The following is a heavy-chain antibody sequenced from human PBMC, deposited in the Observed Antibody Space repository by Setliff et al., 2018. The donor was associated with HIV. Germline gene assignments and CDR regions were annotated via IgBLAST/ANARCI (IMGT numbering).Heavy chain of an antibody. CDR2: ISSSSSTI. V-gene: IGHV3-48*01. D-gene: IGHD6-6*01. J-gene: IGHJ6*02. Sequence: GGSLRLSCAASGFTFSSYNMNWVRQAPGKGLEWVSYISSSSSTIYYADSVKGRFTISRDNAKNSLYLQMNSLRAGDTAVYSCTRELNGHTSSHYYFGLDVWGQGTTVTVSS. CDR1: GFTFSSYN. CDR3: TRELNGHTSSHYYFGLDV.